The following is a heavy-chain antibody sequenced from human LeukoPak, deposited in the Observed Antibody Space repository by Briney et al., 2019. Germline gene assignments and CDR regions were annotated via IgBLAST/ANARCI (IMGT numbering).Heavy chain of an antibody. CDR1: GFTFSSYA. CDR2: ISYDGSNK. CDR3: ARDHIVATIALDY. J-gene: IGHJ4*02. Sequence: GRSLRLSCAASGFTFSSYAMHWVRQAPGKGLEWVAVISYDGSNKYYADSVKGRFTISRDNSKNTLYLQMNSLRAEDTAVYYCARDHIVATIALDYWGQGTQVTVSS. D-gene: IGHD5-12*01. V-gene: IGHV3-30*04.